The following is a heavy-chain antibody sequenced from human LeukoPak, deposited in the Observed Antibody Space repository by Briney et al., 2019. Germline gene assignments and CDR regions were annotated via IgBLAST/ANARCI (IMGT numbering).Heavy chain of an antibody. J-gene: IGHJ6*02. Sequence: GASVKVSCKASGYTFTSNYIHWVRQAPGQGLEWMGMIYPRDGSTSYAQKFQGRVTITADESTSTAYMELSSLRSEDTAVYYCARGDVVEPAAMKVPYYYSGMNVWGQGTTVTVSS. CDR1: GYTFTSNY. D-gene: IGHD2-2*01. CDR3: ARGDVVEPAAMKVPYYYSGMNV. V-gene: IGHV1-46*01. CDR2: IYPRDGST.